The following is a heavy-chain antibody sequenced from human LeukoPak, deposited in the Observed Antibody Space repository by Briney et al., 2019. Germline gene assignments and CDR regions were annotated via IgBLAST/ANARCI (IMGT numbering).Heavy chain of an antibody. CDR3: ARVDPPRDYYDSSGYYYVGY. CDR1: GVSISSGGYY. CDR2: IYDTGTT. J-gene: IGHJ4*02. Sequence: PSETLSLTCSVSGVSISSGGYYWGWIHQHPGKGLEWIGYIYDTGTTYYNSSLKRRVTTSVNTPKHQFPAQLSSVTSADTTVYYCARVDPPRDYYDSSGYYYVGYWGQGTLVTVSS. V-gene: IGHV4-31*03. D-gene: IGHD3-22*01.